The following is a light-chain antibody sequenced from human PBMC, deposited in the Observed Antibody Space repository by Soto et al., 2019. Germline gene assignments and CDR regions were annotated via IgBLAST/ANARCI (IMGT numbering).Light chain of an antibody. J-gene: IGLJ2*01. CDR3: QVWDSSTAV. CDR1: KIGSKH. Sequence: SSELTQPLSVSVALGQTARMTCGGNKIGSKHVHWYQQKPGQAPVLVIYRDNNRPSGIPERFSGSNSGNTATLTINRAQAGDEADFYCQVWDSSTAVFGGGTKLTVL. V-gene: IGLV3-9*01. CDR2: RDN.